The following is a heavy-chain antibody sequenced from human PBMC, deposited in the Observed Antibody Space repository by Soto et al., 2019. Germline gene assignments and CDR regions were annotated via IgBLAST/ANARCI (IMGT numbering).Heavy chain of an antibody. CDR2: IYYSGST. CDR1: GGSISSGGYY. D-gene: IGHD4-4*01. CDR3: ARVSRKEHSNYPHYLRSKFDP. V-gene: IGHV4-31*03. Sequence: LSLTCTVSGGSISSGGYYWSWIRQHPGKGLEWIGYIYYSGSTYYNPSLKSRVTISVDTSKNQFSLKLSSVTAADTAVYYCARVSRKEHSNYPHYLRSKFDPRAQRTPVTVSS. J-gene: IGHJ5*02.